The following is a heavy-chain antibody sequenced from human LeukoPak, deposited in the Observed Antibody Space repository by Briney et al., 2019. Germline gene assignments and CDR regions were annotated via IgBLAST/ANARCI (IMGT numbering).Heavy chain of an antibody. D-gene: IGHD3-22*01. J-gene: IGHJ4*02. CDR1: GYTFASHY. V-gene: IGHV1-46*01. CDR2: INPSGGVT. Sequence: ASVKVSCEASGYTFASHYLHWVRQAPGQGLEWMGIINPSGGVTSSAQKFQGRVTMTRDTSLSTVFMELSSLTSEDTAVYYCARAPDTSAYFAQPNFDYWGQGTLVTVSS. CDR3: ARAPDTSAYFAQPNFDY.